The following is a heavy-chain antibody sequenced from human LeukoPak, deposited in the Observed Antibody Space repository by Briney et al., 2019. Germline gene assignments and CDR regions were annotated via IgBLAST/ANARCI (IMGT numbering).Heavy chain of an antibody. J-gene: IGHJ5*02. CDR2: IYYSGST. V-gene: IGHV4-39*02. CDR1: GGSISSGGYY. D-gene: IGHD3-22*01. CDR3: ARDRGITMIVVVITTRMGWFDP. Sequence: PSQTLSLTCAVSGGSISSGGYYWGWIRQPPGKGLEWIGSIYYSGSTYYNPSLKSRVTISVDTSKNQFSLKLSSVTAADAAVYYCARDRGITMIVVVITTRMGWFDPWGQGTLVTVSS.